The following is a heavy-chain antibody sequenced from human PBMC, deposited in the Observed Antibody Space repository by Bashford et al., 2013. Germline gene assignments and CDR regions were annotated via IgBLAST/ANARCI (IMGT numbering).Heavy chain of an antibody. Sequence: SETLSLTCTVSGGSISSGGYYWSWIRQHPGKGLEWIGYIYYSGSTYYNPSLKSRVTISVDTSKNQFSLKLSSVTAADTAVYYCARHFLDTVTYAIDYWGQGTLVTVSS. CDR1: GGSISSGGYY. V-gene: IGHV4-31*03. CDR3: ARHFLDTVTYAIDY. D-gene: IGHD4-17*01. CDR2: IYYSGST. J-gene: IGHJ4*02.